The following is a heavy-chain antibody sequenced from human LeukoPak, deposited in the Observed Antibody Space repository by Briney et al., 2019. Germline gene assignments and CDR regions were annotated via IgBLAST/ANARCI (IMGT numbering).Heavy chain of an antibody. V-gene: IGHV4-34*01. Sequence: PSETLSLTCAVYGGSFSGYYWSWIRQPPGKGLEWIGEINHSGSTNYNPSLKSRVTISVDTSKNQFSLKLSSVTAADTAVYYCASLTVTTGDYWGQGTLVTVSS. CDR3: ASLTVTTGDY. CDR2: INHSGST. D-gene: IGHD4-17*01. J-gene: IGHJ4*02. CDR1: GGSFSGYY.